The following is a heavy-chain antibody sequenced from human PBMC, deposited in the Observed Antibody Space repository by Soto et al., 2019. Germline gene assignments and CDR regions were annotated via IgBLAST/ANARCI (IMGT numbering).Heavy chain of an antibody. D-gene: IGHD5-18*01. CDR3: ARGGYSYGQNDAFDI. J-gene: IGHJ3*02. V-gene: IGHV1-2*04. Sequence: ASVKVSCKASGYTFTGYYMHWVRQAPGQGLEWMGWINPNSGGTNYAQKFQGWVTMTRDTSISTAYMELGRLRSDDTAVYYCARGGYSYGQNDAFDIWGQGTMVTVSS. CDR2: INPNSGGT. CDR1: GYTFTGYY.